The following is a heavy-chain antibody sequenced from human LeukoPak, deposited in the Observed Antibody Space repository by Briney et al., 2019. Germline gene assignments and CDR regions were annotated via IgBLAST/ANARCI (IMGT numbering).Heavy chain of an antibody. V-gene: IGHV1-2*02. CDR1: EYTFTGYY. CDR3: AGPGTKDHDAFDI. J-gene: IGHJ3*02. D-gene: IGHD1-7*01. Sequence: ASVKVSCKASEYTFTGYYMHWVRQAPGQGLEWMGWINPNSGGTNYAQKFQGRVAMTRDTSISTAYMELSRLRSDDTAVYYCAGPGTKDHDAFDIWGQGTMVTVSS. CDR2: INPNSGGT.